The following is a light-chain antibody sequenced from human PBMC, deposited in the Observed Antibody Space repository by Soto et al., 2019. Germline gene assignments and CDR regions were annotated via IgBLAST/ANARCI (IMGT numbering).Light chain of an antibody. V-gene: IGLV1-40*01. J-gene: IGLJ3*02. CDR1: SSNIGAGYD. Sequence: QSVLTQPPSVSGAPGQRVTISCTGSSSNIGAGYDVHWYQQLPGTAPKLLIYGNSNRPSGVPDRFSGSKSGTSASLAITGLQAEDEADYYCQPYDSSPSALFGGGTKLTVL. CDR2: GNS. CDR3: QPYDSSPSAL.